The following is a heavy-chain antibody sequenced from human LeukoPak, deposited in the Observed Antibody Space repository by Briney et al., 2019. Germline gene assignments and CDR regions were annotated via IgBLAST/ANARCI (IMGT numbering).Heavy chain of an antibody. Sequence: GGSLRLSCAASGFTFSSYSMNWIRQTPGKGLEWVSYISSSSSTIYYADSVKGRFTISRDNARNSLYLQMNSLRAEDTALYYCARYNSGWDYWGQGTLVTVSS. J-gene: IGHJ4*02. CDR1: GFTFSSYS. D-gene: IGHD6-19*01. CDR2: ISSSSSTI. CDR3: ARYNSGWDY. V-gene: IGHV3-48*01.